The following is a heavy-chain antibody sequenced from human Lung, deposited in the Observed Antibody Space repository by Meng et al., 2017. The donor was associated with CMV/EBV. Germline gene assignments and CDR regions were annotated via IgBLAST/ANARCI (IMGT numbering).Heavy chain of an antibody. J-gene: IGHJ4*02. V-gene: IGHV4-61*01. CDR1: GCVSSGSYY. CDR3: ARVMITFGGVIDHFDY. D-gene: IGHD3-16*02. CDR2: IYYSGST. Sequence: GCVSSGSYYWSWIRQPPGKGLEWIGYIYYSGSTNYNPSLKSRVTISVDTSKNQFSLKLSSVTAADTAVYYCARVMITFGGVIDHFDYWGQGTLVTVSS.